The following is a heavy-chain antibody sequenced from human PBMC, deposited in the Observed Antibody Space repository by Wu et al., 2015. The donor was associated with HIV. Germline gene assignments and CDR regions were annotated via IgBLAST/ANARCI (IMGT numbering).Heavy chain of an antibody. CDR3: ARDIVVVVXATPSASNWSDP. CDR1: GYSFTASY. J-gene: IGHJ5*02. CDR2: IGGNRGES. V-gene: IGHV1-2*02. Sequence: QVQLVQSGAEVKKPGASMRVSCQASGYSFTASYLHWVRQAPGKGFEWMGWIGGNRGESHSAQRFRDRFTMTRDTSTNTAYMELTRLRSDDTAVYYCARDIVVVVXATPSASNWSDPWARDPGPPSP. D-gene: IGHD2-15*01.